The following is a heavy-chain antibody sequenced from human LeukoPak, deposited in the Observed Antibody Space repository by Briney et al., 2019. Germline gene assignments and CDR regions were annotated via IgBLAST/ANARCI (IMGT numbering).Heavy chain of an antibody. CDR1: GGSISSYY. CDR2: IYHSGIT. V-gene: IGHV4-59*04. D-gene: IGHD5/OR15-5a*01. J-gene: IGHJ4*02. CDR3: ATLVSTRYYFDY. Sequence: SETLSLTRTVSGGSISSYYWGWIRQPPGKGLEWIGNIYHSGITYYNHFNSSLKSRVTISIDTSKNQFSLRLTSVTAADTAVYFCATLVSTRYYFDYWGQGTLVTVSS.